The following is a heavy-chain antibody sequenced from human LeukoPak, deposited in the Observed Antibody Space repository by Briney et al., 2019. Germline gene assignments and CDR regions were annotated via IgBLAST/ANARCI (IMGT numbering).Heavy chain of an antibody. CDR3: ARGRTMVRGVIRWFDP. D-gene: IGHD3-10*01. J-gene: IGHJ5*02. Sequence: ASVKLSCKASGYTFTSYGISWVRQAPGQGLEWMGWISAYNGNTNYAQKLQGRVTMTTDTSTSTAYMELRSLRSDDTAVYYCARGRTMVRGVIRWFDPWGQGTLVTVSS. V-gene: IGHV1-18*04. CDR2: ISAYNGNT. CDR1: GYTFTSYG.